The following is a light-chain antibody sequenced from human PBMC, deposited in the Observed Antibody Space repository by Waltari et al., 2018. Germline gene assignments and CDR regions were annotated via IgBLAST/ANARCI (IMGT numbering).Light chain of an antibody. CDR3: QQYYSNPAT. CDR1: QGIISY. CDR2: AAS. V-gene: IGKV1-8*01. J-gene: IGKJ1*01. Sequence: AIRITQSPSSLPASTGDRVTITCRASQGIISYLAWYQQKPGKAPKVLIYAASTLQSGVPSRFSGSGSGTDFTLTISCLQSEDFAIYYCQQYYSNPATFGQGTKVEIK.